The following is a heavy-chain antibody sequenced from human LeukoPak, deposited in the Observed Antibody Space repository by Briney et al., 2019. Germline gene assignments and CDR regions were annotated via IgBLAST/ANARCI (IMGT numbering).Heavy chain of an antibody. D-gene: IGHD3-16*02. CDR3: ASGLRSDY. CDR1: GYIFSNYD. CDR2: MNPNSGRR. J-gene: IGHJ4*02. V-gene: IGHV1-8*01. Sequence: ASVKVSCTASGYIFSNYDINWVRQAPGHGLEWMGWMNPNSGRRVYAQKFQGRVTMTRNSSINTAYMELTSLRSDDRAVYYCASGLRSDYWGQGTLVTVSS.